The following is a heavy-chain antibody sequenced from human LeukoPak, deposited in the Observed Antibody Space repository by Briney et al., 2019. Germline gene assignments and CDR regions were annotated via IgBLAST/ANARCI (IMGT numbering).Heavy chain of an antibody. J-gene: IGHJ4*02. CDR1: GGSFSGYY. Sequence: PSETLSLTCAVYGGSFSGYYWSWIPQPPGKGLEWIGEINHSGSTNYNPSLKSRVTISVDTSKNQFSLKLSSVTAADTAVYYCARVGGTYYYDSSGPQGDYWGQGTLVTVSS. CDR3: ARVGGTYYYDSSGPQGDY. D-gene: IGHD3-22*01. V-gene: IGHV4-34*01. CDR2: INHSGST.